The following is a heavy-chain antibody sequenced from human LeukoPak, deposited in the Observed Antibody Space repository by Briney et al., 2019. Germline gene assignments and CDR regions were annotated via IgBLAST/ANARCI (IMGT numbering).Heavy chain of an antibody. CDR3: AREGGATTYYFDY. J-gene: IGHJ4*02. CDR2: IYTSGST. CDR1: GGSISSYY. Sequence: SETLSLTCTVSGGSISSYYWSWIRQPAGKGLEWIGRIYTSGSTNYNPPLKSRVTILVEKSKNQFSRELGSVTAADTAVYYCAREGGATTYYFDYWGQGTLVTVSS. V-gene: IGHV4-4*07. D-gene: IGHD1-26*01.